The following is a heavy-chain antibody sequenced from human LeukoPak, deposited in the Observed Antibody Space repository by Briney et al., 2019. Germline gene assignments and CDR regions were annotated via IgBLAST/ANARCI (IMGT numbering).Heavy chain of an antibody. J-gene: IGHJ4*02. Sequence: GSLRLSCAASGFTFSSYAMHWVRQAPGKGLEYVSAISSNGGSTYYANSVKGRFTISRDNSKNTLYLQMGSLRAEDMAVYYCARGREGPTVTSFDYWGQGTLVTVSS. D-gene: IGHD4-11*01. V-gene: IGHV3-64*01. CDR3: ARGREGPTVTSFDY. CDR1: GFTFSSYA. CDR2: ISSNGGST.